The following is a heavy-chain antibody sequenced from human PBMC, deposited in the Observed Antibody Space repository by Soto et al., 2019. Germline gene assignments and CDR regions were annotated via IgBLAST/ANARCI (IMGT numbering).Heavy chain of an antibody. Sequence: PVKGTCKASGGTLSSYAISWVRQAPGQGLEWMGGIIPIFGTANYAQKFQGRVTITADESTSTAYMELSSLRSEDTAVYYCARDDALDAFDIWGQGTMVTVSS. CDR3: ARDDALDAFDI. V-gene: IGHV1-69*01. J-gene: IGHJ3*02. CDR1: GGTLSSYA. CDR2: IIPIFGTA.